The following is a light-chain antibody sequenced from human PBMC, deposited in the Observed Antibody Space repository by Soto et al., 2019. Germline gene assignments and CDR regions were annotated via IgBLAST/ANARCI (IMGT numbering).Light chain of an antibody. CDR3: PQYNGYWT. CDR1: QSISGS. J-gene: IGKJ1*01. CDR2: EAS. V-gene: IGKV1-5*03. Sequence: DIPMTQSPSTLSASVGDRVTITCRASQSISGSLAWYQQKPGKAPKLLIYEASNLKSGVPSRFSGSGSGTEFTLTLRSLQPDDSASYYCPQYNGYWTFGQGTRVEIK.